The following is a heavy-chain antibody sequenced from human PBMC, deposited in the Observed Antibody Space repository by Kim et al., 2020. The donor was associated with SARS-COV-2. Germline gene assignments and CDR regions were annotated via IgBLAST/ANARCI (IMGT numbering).Heavy chain of an antibody. J-gene: IGHJ4*02. CDR2: IIPILGIA. CDR1: GGTFSSYT. V-gene: IGHV1-69*02. Sequence: SVKVSCKASGGTFSSYTISWVRQAPGQGLEWMGRIIPILGIANYAQKFQGRVTITADKSTSTAYMELSSLRSEDTAVYYCARLLNVGSGSYYKSDYWGQGTLVTVSS. D-gene: IGHD3-10*01. CDR3: ARLLNVGSGSYYKSDY.